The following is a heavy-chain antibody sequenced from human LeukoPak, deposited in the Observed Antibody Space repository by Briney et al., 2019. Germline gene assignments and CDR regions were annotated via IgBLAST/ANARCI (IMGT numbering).Heavy chain of an antibody. CDR3: AKSRYHIDV. CDR1: GFTFSSYA. V-gene: IGHV3-30-3*02. D-gene: IGHD6-25*01. CDR2: ISYDGSNK. J-gene: IGHJ6*03. Sequence: GGSLRLSCAASGFTFSSYAMHWVRQAPGKGLEWVAVISYDGSNKYYADSVKGRFTISRDNSKNTLYLQMNSLRAEDTAVYYWAKSRYHIDVLGKGTTVTVSS.